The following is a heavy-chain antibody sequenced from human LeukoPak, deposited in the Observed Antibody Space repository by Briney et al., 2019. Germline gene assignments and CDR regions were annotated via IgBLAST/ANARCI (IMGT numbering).Heavy chain of an antibody. CDR1: GGSISSYY. V-gene: IGHV4-59*01. CDR3: ARGPYGSGSNYYYYGMDV. CDR2: IYYSGST. J-gene: IGHJ6*02. Sequence: PSETLSLTCTVSGGSISSYYWSWIRQPPGKGPEWIGYIYYSGSTNYNPSLKSRVTISVDTSKNQFSLKLSSVTAADTAVYYCARGPYGSGSNYYYYGMDVWGQGTTVTVSS. D-gene: IGHD3-10*01.